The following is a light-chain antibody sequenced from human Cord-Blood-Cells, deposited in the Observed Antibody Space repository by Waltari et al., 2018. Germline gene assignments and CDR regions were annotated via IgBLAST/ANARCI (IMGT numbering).Light chain of an antibody. V-gene: IGLV2-14*01. CDR2: EVS. CDR1: SSYVGVYNY. J-gene: IGLJ1*01. CDR3: SSYTSSSTLV. Sequence: QSALTQPASVSGSPGQSITIPCTGTSSYVGVYNYVSWYQQHPGKAPKLMIYEVSNRPSGVSNRFSGSKSGNTASLTISGLQAEDEADYYCSSYTSSSTLVFGTGTKVTVL.